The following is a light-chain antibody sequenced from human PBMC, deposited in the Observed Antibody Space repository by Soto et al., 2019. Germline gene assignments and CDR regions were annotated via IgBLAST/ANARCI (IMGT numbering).Light chain of an antibody. CDR2: VSR. Sequence: QPVLTRPPSVSGAPGQRVTISCSGSSSNIGAGYDVHWYQQLPGTAPRLLIYVSRNRPSGVPDRFSGSKSGTSASLAITGLQTDDEADYYCQSYDSSLRLAVFGGGTKLTVL. CDR1: SSNIGAGYD. V-gene: IGLV1-40*01. J-gene: IGLJ3*02. CDR3: QSYDSSLRLAV.